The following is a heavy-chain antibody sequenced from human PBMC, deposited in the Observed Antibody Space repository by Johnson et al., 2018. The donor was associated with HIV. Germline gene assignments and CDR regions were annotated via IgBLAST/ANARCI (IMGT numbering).Heavy chain of an antibody. Sequence: VQLVEPGGGLVKPGGSLRLSCAASGFTFSDHYMSWVPQAPGQGLEWVSGIYSGGNTYSADSVKGRFTISRDNSKNTLYLQMNSLRAEDTAVYYCAREGKDAFDIWGQGTMVTVSS. J-gene: IGHJ3*02. CDR2: IYSGGNT. V-gene: IGHV3-66*01. CDR1: GFTFSDHY. D-gene: IGHD3-10*01. CDR3: AREGKDAFDI.